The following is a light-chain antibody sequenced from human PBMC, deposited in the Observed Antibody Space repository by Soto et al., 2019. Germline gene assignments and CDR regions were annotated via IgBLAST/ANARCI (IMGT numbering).Light chain of an antibody. CDR1: SGHSSYA. V-gene: IGLV4-69*01. CDR2: LSSDGSH. Sequence: QPVLTQSPSASASLGASVKLTCTLSSGHSSYAIAWHQQQPEKGPRYLMKLSSDGSHSKGDGIPDRFSGSSSGAERYLTTSSLQSEDEADYYCQTWDIGARVVFGGGTKVTVL. CDR3: QTWDIGARVV. J-gene: IGLJ2*01.